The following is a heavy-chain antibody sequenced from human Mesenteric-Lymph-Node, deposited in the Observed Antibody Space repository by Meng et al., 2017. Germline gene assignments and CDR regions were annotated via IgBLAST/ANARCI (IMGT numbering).Heavy chain of an antibody. Sequence: SETLSLTCTVSGGSVSSGSYYWSWIRQPPGKGLEWIGYIYYSGSTNYNPSLKSRVTISVDTSKNQFSLKLSSVTAADTAVYYCSTDSAYYDFRSGYTNWGQGTLVTVSS. J-gene: IGHJ4*02. D-gene: IGHD3-3*01. CDR2: IYYSGST. CDR1: GGSVSSGSYY. CDR3: STDSAYYDFRSGYTN. V-gene: IGHV4-61*01.